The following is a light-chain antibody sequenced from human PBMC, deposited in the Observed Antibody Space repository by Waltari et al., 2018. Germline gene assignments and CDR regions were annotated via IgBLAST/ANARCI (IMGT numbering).Light chain of an antibody. V-gene: IGLV1-47*01. CDR3: AAWDDSLSGRV. J-gene: IGLJ3*02. CDR2: RNN. Sequence: QSVLTQPPSASGTPGQRVTISCSGSRSNIGNHYVYWYQQLPGTAPKLLIYRNNQRPSGVPDRFSGSKSGTSASLASSGRRSEDEADYYCAAWDDSLSGRVFGGGTKVTVL. CDR1: RSNIGNHY.